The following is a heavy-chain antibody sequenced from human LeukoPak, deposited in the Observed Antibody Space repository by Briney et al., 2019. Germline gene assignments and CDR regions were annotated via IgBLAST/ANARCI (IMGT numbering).Heavy chain of an antibody. CDR2: INPYSGDT. D-gene: IGHD6-13*01. CDR1: GYTFTCYH. V-gene: IGHV1-2*06. CDR3: ARDQGSLTRSWYTGY. J-gene: IGHJ4*02. Sequence: GASVKVSCQASGYTFTCYHIHWVRQAPGQGLEWMGRINPYSGDTNFAQKFQGRVTMTRDTSITTAYMDLSSLTPDDTAVYFCARDQGSLTRSWYTGYWGQGTQVTVSS.